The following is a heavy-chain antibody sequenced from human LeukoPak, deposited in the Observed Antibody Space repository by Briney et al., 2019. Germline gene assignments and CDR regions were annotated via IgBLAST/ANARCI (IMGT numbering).Heavy chain of an antibody. V-gene: IGHV3-30*04. CDR2: ISSDGTNK. CDR1: RFTFRNYA. Sequence: GGSLRLSCAASRFTFRNYAMHWVRQAPGKGLEWVAVISSDGTNKDYADSVKGRSSISRDNSKNTPYLQMNRLRADDTAVYYCARDRSQEFDPWGQGTLVTVSS. D-gene: IGHD3-10*01. J-gene: IGHJ5*02. CDR3: ARDRSQEFDP.